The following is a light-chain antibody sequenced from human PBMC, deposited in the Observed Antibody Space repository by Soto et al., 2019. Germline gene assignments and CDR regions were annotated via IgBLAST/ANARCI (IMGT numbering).Light chain of an antibody. J-gene: IGKJ2*01. CDR2: DAS. CDR3: QQTFHSPRT. CDR1: QSISRY. Sequence: EIVLTQSPATLSLSPGETATLSCRASQSISRYLAWYQQKPGQAPRLLIYDASIRATGIPARFRGGGSETDFTLTISSLAPEDFAVYYCQQTFHSPRTFGQGTRLEI. V-gene: IGKV3-11*01.